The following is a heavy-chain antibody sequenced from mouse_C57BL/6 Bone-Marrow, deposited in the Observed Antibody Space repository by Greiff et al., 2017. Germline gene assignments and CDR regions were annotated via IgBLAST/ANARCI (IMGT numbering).Heavy chain of an antibody. J-gene: IGHJ1*03. CDR2: IDPSDSYT. D-gene: IGHD2-5*01. CDR1: GYTFTSYW. V-gene: IGHV1-59*01. CDR3: ARKGYSNYEGYFDV. Sequence: VQLQQPGAELVRPGTSVKLSCKASGYTFTSYWMHWVKQRPGQGLEWIGVIDPSDSYTNYNQKFKGKATLTVDTSSSTAYMQLSSLTSEDSAVYYCARKGYSNYEGYFDVWGTGTTVTVSS.